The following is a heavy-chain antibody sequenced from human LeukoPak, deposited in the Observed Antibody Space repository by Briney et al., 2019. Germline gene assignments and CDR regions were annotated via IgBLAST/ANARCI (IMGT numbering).Heavy chain of an antibody. D-gene: IGHD2-2*01. CDR2: IIPILGIA. Sequence: SVKVSCKASGGTFSSYAISWVRQAPGQGLEWMGRIIPILGIANYAQKFQGRVTITADKSTTTAYMELSSLRSEDTAVYYCARDAGYCSSTSCYEGYYYYGMDVWGQGTTVTVSS. J-gene: IGHJ6*02. CDR1: GGTFSSYA. V-gene: IGHV1-69*04. CDR3: ARDAGYCSSTSCYEGYYYYGMDV.